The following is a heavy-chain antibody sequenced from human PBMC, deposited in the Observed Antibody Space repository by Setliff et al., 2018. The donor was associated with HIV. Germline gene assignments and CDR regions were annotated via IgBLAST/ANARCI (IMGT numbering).Heavy chain of an antibody. CDR2: IYHSGSS. J-gene: IGHJ6*02. CDR1: GDSLGSYY. V-gene: IGHV4-59*01. Sequence: PSETLSLTCSVSGDSLGSYYWSWIRQPPGKGLEWIGYIYHSGSSNSNRSLKSRVTISGDTSKNQLSLKLSSVTAADTAVYYCARAQTDYYGMDVWGQGTTVTVSS. CDR3: ARAQTDYYGMDV.